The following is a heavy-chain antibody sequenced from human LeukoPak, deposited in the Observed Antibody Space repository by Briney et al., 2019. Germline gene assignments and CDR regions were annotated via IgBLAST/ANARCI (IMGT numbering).Heavy chain of an antibody. J-gene: IGHJ4*02. Sequence: ASVKVSCKASGYSFTGSYMYCVRQAPGQRLEWMGRTNPNSGGTNYAQTFQGRVTMTRDTSISTAYMELSRLRSDDTAVYYCAREDGSGWFFLEAWGQGTLVTVSS. D-gene: IGHD6-19*01. V-gene: IGHV1-2*06. CDR1: GYSFTGSY. CDR2: TNPNSGGT. CDR3: AREDGSGWFFLEA.